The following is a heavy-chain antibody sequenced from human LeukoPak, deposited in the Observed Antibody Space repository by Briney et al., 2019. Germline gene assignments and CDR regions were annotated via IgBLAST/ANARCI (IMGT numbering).Heavy chain of an antibody. CDR1: GFTFDDYG. V-gene: IGHV3-23*01. D-gene: IGHD2-2*01. J-gene: IGHJ5*02. CDR3: AKDRGGAGSPAAMLSWFDP. Sequence: AGGSLRLSCAASGFTFDDYGMSWVRQAPGKGLEWVSAISGSGGSTYYADSVKGRFTISRDSSKNTLYLQMNSLRAEDTAVYYCAKDRGGAGSPAAMLSWFDPWGQGTLVTVSS. CDR2: ISGSGGST.